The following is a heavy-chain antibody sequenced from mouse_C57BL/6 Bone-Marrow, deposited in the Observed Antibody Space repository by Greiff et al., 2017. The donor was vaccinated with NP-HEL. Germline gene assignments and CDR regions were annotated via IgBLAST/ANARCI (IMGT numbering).Heavy chain of an antibody. J-gene: IGHJ3*01. D-gene: IGHD1-1*01. Sequence: QVQLQQPGAELVMPGASVKLSCKASGYTFTSYWMHWVKQRPGQDLEWIGEIDPSDSYTNYNQKFKGKSTLTVDKSSSHAYMQLSSLTSEDSAVYYCARLDYGSQFAYWGQGTLVTVSA. V-gene: IGHV1-69*01. CDR1: GYTFTSYW. CDR2: IDPSDSYT. CDR3: ARLDYGSQFAY.